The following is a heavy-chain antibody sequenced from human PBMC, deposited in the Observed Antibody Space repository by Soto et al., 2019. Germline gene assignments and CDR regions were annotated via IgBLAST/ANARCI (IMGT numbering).Heavy chain of an antibody. Sequence: PVESLKISCKGSGYTFTNYWIGWVRQIPGKGLEWMGIIYPGDSDTKYNPSFQGQVTISADKSITTTYLRWTSLKASDTAIYYCAASLFYYGMEVWGQGTTVIVSS. CDR3: AASLFYYGMEV. V-gene: IGHV5-51*01. CDR2: IYPGDSDT. J-gene: IGHJ6*02. CDR1: GYTFTNYW.